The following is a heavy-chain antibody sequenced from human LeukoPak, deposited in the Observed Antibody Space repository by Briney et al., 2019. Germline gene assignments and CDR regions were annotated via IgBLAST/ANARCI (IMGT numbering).Heavy chain of an antibody. Sequence: GGSLRLSCAASGFTFSSYAMHWVRQAPGKGLEWVAVISYDGSNKYHADSVKGRFTIFRDNSKNTLYLQMNSLRAEDTAVYYCARCDFWSGYKYYGMDVWGQGTTVTVSS. V-gene: IGHV3-30-3*01. CDR1: GFTFSSYA. CDR3: ARCDFWSGYKYYGMDV. CDR2: ISYDGSNK. J-gene: IGHJ6*02. D-gene: IGHD3-3*01.